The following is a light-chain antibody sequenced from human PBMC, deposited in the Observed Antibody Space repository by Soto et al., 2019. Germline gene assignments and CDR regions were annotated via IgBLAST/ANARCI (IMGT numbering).Light chain of an antibody. CDR3: QQYGSSVT. V-gene: IGKV3-20*01. Sequence: ESVLTQSPGTLSLSPGERATLSCRASQTVTSDYLAWYQQKPGQAPRLLIYGATNSATGIPDRFSGSGSGTDLTLPINGLELEGVAVYYCQQYGSSVTLGPGTKVELK. CDR1: QTVTSDY. CDR2: GAT. J-gene: IGKJ3*01.